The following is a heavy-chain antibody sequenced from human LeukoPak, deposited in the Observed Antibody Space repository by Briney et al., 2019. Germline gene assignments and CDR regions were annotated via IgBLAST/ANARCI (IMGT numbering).Heavy chain of an antibody. CDR3: ARDLYSSSWYWRNWFDP. J-gene: IGHJ5*02. Sequence: RASVKVSCKASGYTFTGYYMHWVRQAPGQGLEWMGWINPNSGGTNYAQKFQGRVTMTRDTSISTAYMELSRLRSDDTAVYYCARDLYSSSWYWRNWFDPWGQGTLVTVSS. CDR2: INPNSGGT. CDR1: GYTFTGYY. V-gene: IGHV1-2*02. D-gene: IGHD6-13*01.